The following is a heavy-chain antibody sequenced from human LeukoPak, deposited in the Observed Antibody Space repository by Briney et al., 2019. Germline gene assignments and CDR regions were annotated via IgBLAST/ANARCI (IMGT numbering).Heavy chain of an antibody. J-gene: IGHJ5*02. CDR2: IKQDGSEK. CDR1: GFTFSSYW. D-gene: IGHD3-16*01. V-gene: IGHV3-7*01. CDR3: ARSPGGWFDP. Sequence: GGSLRLSCADSGFTFSSYWMSWVRQAPGKGLEWVANIKQDGSEKYYVDSVKGRFTVSRDNAKNSLYLQMNGLRAEDTAVYYCARSPGGWFDPWGQGTLVIVSS.